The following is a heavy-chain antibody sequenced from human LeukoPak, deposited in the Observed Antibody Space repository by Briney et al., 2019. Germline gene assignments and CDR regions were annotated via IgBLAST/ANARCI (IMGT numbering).Heavy chain of an antibody. V-gene: IGHV3-30-3*01. CDR3: AREGEGGDFDY. CDR1: GFTFSSFP. CDR2: ISYDRGIK. J-gene: IGHJ4*02. Sequence: GSLRLSCAASGFTFSSFPMHWVRQAPGKGLEWVAMISYDRGIKFYADSVKGRFTISRDKSKSTLYVQMNSLRLEDTAIYYCAREGEGGDFDYWGQGTLVTVSS. D-gene: IGHD3-16*01.